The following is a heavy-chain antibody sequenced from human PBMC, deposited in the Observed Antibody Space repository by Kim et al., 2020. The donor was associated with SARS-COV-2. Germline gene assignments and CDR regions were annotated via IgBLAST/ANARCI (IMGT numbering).Heavy chain of an antibody. CDR2: IWYDGSNK. CDR3: ARGSDVVYTGTFGMDV. CDR1: GFTFGTYG. J-gene: IGHJ6*01. V-gene: IGHV3-33*01. D-gene: IGHD3-16*01. Sequence: GGSLRLSCAASGFTFGTYGMHWVRQAPGKGLGWVAVIWYDGSNKYYADSVKGRFTISRDNSKNTLYLQMNSLRAEDTAVYYCARGSDVVYTGTFGMDVWG.